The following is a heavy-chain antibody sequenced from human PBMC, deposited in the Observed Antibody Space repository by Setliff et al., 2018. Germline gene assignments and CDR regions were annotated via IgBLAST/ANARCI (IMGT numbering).Heavy chain of an antibody. CDR2: INHSGST. CDR1: GWSFSGYY. J-gene: IGHJ5*02. CDR3: ARDYYDSSGYYYFATSRYNWFDP. Sequence: PSETLSLTCAVYGWSFSGYYWSWIRQPPGKGLEWIGEINHSGSTNYNPSLKSRVTISIDTSKNQFSLKLSSVTAADTAVYYCARDYYDSSGYYYFATSRYNWFDPWGQGTLVTVSS. V-gene: IGHV4-34*01. D-gene: IGHD3-22*01.